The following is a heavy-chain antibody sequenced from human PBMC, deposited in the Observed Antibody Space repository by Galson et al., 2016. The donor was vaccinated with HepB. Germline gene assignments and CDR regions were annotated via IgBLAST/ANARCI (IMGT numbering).Heavy chain of an antibody. D-gene: IGHD3-16*01. CDR3: ARGSGEGGY. J-gene: IGHJ4*02. V-gene: IGHV1-3*01. CDR2: ISAGNGYT. CDR1: GYTFTTYA. Sequence: SVKVSCKASGYTFTTYAIHWVRQAPGQGLEWMGWISAGNGYTKYSQRFQGRVTFTTDTSATTAYMELSSLGSEDTAVYYCARGSGEGGYWGQGTLVTASS.